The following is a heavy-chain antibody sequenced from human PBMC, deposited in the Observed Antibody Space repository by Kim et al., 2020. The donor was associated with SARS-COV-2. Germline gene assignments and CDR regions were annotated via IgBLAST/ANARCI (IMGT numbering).Heavy chain of an antibody. J-gene: IGHJ6*02. D-gene: IGHD6-13*01. CDR3: ATPYSSRNYYYYGMDV. V-gene: IGHV3-9*01. Sequence: SVKGRFTISRDNAKNSLYLQMNSLRAEDTALYYCATPYSSRNYYYYGMDVWGQGTTVTVSS.